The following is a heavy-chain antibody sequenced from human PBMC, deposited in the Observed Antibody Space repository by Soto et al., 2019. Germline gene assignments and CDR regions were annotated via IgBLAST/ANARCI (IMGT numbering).Heavy chain of an antibody. CDR1: GYTFSSFS. CDR3: ARGSERYNWNDPWDY. D-gene: IGHD1-20*01. CDR2: ITTYNSQT. J-gene: IGHJ4*02. V-gene: IGHV1-18*01. Sequence: GASVKVSCKASGYTFSSFSISWVRQAPGQGLEWLGWITTYNSQTRYAQKLQGRVTLTTDTSTNTAYMELRSLKFDDTAVYYCARGSERYNWNDPWDYWGQGTLVTAPQ.